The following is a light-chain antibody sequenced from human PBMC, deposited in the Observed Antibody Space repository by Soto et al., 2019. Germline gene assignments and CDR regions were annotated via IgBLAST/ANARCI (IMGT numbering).Light chain of an antibody. CDR3: SSYRSGSTLV. V-gene: IGLV2-14*01. CDR2: DVH. Sequence: QSALTQPASVSGSPGQSITISCTGTSSDVGGSNYVSWYQQHPGKAPKLMIYDVHNRPSGISNRFSGSKSGNTASLTISWLQAEDEADYYCSSYRSGSTLVFGGGTKVTVL. J-gene: IGLJ2*01. CDR1: SSDVGGSNY.